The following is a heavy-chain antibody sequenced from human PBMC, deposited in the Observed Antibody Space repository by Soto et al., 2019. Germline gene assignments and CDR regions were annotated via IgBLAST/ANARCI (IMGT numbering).Heavy chain of an antibody. V-gene: IGHV3-23*01. CDR3: ATLTVVTAILSNFLPDY. J-gene: IGHJ4*02. Sequence: EVQLLESGGGLVQPGGSLRLSCAASGFTFSSYALSWVRQAPGKGLECVSAISGSADSTYNADSVKGRFTISRDNSENTLYLQMNRLSAEDTAVYYCATLTVVTAILSNFLPDYWGQGTLVTVSS. CDR1: GFTFSSYA. CDR2: ISGSADST. D-gene: IGHD2-21*02.